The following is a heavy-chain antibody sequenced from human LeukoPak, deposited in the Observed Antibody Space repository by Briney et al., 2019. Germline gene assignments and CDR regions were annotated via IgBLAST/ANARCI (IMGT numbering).Heavy chain of an antibody. CDR2: IYYSGST. J-gene: IGHJ4*02. Sequence: SETLSLTCTVSGGSISSYYWSWIRQPPGKGLEWIGYIYYSGSTNYNPSLKSRVTISVDTSKNQFSLSLTSMTAADTAVYYCARDDGSSGVDHWGQGTLVTVSS. D-gene: IGHD1-26*01. V-gene: IGHV4-59*12. CDR1: GGSISSYY. CDR3: ARDDGSSGVDH.